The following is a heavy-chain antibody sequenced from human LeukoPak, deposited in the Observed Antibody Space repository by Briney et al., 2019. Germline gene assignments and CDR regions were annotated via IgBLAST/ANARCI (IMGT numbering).Heavy chain of an antibody. CDR2: IIPIFGAA. V-gene: IGHV1-69*13. Sequence: VKVSCKASGGTFSRYAISWVRQAPGQALEWMGGIIPIFGAANYAQKFQGRVTIPTDESTSTGYMELSSLRSEDTAVYYCARGGDYGGNSWSSYCDYWGQGTLVTVSS. J-gene: IGHJ4*02. CDR3: ARGGDYGGNSWSSYCDY. D-gene: IGHD4-23*01. CDR1: GGTFSRYA.